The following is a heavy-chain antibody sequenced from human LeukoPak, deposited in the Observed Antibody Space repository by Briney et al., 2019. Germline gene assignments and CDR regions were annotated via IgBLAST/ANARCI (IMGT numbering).Heavy chain of an antibody. CDR3: ARSLYYYGSDSFDI. V-gene: IGHV4-59*01. CDR2: IYYSGST. CDR1: GGSISSYY. Sequence: SETLSLTCTVSGGSISSYYWNWIRQPPGKGLEWIGYIYYSGSTNYNPSLQSRVTISVDTSKTQFSLKLSSVTGADTAVYYCARSLYYYGSDSFDIWGQGTMVTVSS. D-gene: IGHD3-10*01. J-gene: IGHJ3*02.